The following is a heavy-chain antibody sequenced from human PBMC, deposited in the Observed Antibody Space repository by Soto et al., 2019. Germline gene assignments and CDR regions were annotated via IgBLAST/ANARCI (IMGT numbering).Heavy chain of an antibody. V-gene: IGHV4-34*01. CDR1: GGSFSGYS. CDR2: INHSGST. J-gene: IGHJ6*02. Sequence: SKTLSLTCSVHGGSFSGYSWSWIRPPPGKGLEWIGEINHSGSTNSNPSLKSRVTISVDTSKNQFSLKLSSVTAADTAVYFCARGKHRNYYGSGSISRYYYYGMDVWGQGTTVT. D-gene: IGHD3-10*01. CDR3: ARGKHRNYYGSGSISRYYYYGMDV.